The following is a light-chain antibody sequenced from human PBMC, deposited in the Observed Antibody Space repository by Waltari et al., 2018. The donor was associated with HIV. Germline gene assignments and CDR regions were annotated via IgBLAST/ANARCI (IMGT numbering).Light chain of an antibody. CDR2: RNT. V-gene: IGLV1-47*01. CDR3: AAWDDSLSGWV. Sequence: QSVLTQPPSASGTPGQRVTISCSGSSSNIGSNYVYWYQQLPGTAPKPLIYRNTQRPSGVPDRFSGSKSGTSASLAISWLRSEDEAYYYCAAWDDSLSGWVVGGGTKLTVL. J-gene: IGLJ3*02. CDR1: SSNIGSNY.